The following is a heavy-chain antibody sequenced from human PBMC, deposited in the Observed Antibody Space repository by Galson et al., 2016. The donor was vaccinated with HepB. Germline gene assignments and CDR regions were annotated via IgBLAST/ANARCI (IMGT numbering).Heavy chain of an antibody. CDR1: GGSFSSGDYY. V-gene: IGHV4-31*03. CDR3: ARVGRLDFWSGYYVPPFDF. Sequence: TLSLTCTVSGGSFSSGDYYWSWIRQLPGKGLEWIGFISYSGSAHYNPSLQSRLTISVDTSKNHFSLKLSSVTAADMAVYYCARVGRLDFWSGYYVPPFDFWGQGTLVTVSS. CDR2: ISYSGSA. D-gene: IGHD3-3*01. J-gene: IGHJ4*02.